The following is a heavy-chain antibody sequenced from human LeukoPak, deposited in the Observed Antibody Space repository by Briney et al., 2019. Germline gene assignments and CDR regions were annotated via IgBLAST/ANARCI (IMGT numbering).Heavy chain of an antibody. D-gene: IGHD3-10*01. CDR1: GGSISSYY. CDR3: AREPYGSGTFDY. V-gene: IGHV4-59*01. CDR2: IYYSGST. Sequence: SETLSLTCTVSGGSISSYYWSWSRQPPGKGLEWIGYIYYSGSTNYNPSLKSRVTISVDTSKNQFSLKLSSVTAADTAEYYCAREPYGSGTFDYWGQGTVVTVSA. J-gene: IGHJ4*02.